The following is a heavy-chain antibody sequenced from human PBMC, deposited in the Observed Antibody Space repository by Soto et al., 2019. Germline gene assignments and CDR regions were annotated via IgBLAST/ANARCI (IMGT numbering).Heavy chain of an antibody. Sequence: GGSLRLSCAASGFTFSSYAMSWVRRAPGKGLEWVSAISGSGVSTYYAESVKGRFTISRDNSKNTLYLQMNSLRAEDTAVYYCAKEVATTTYNWFDPWGQGTLVTVSS. J-gene: IGHJ5*02. CDR2: ISGSGVST. V-gene: IGHV3-23*01. D-gene: IGHD5-12*01. CDR1: GFTFSSYA. CDR3: AKEVATTTYNWFDP.